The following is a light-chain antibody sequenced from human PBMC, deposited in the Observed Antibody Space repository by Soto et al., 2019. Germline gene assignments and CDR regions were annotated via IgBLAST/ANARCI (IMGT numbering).Light chain of an antibody. V-gene: IGKV1-5*01. CDR1: QSISSW. J-gene: IGKJ4*01. CDR2: DAS. CDR3: QQLNSYPLT. Sequence: DIQMTQSPSSPSASVGDRVTISCQACQSISSWVACFQQKPEKAPSLLIYDASYLERGVPSRFSGSASGAAFTLTISILQPEDVATYYCQQLNSYPLTFGGGTKVDIK.